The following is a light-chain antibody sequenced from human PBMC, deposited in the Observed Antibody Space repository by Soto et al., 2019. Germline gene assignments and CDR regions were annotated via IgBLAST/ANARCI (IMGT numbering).Light chain of an antibody. CDR3: QHYYSAPLT. Sequence: EILRSQSQDSLAVSLGERATINCNSSQSVLYSSNNKNYLAWYQQKPGQPPKLLIYWASTRESGVPDRFSRSGSGTDFTLTISSLHAEDVAVYYCQHYYSAPLTFGPGTKVDIK. CDR1: QSVLYSSNNKNY. CDR2: WAS. J-gene: IGKJ3*01. V-gene: IGKV4-1*01.